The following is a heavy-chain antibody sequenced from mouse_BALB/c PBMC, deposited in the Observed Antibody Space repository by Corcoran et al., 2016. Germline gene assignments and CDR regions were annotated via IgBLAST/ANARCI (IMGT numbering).Heavy chain of an antibody. CDR3: ARWDYGYDDVPYYYAMDY. V-gene: IGHV1S34*01. Sequence: LVKTGASVKISCKASGYSFTGYYMHGVKQSHGKSLEWIGYISCYNGATSYNQKFKGKATFTVDTSSSTAYMQFNSLTSEDSAVYYCARWDYGYDDVPYYYAMDYWGQGTSVTVSS. J-gene: IGHJ4*01. CDR2: ISCYNGAT. D-gene: IGHD2-2*01. CDR1: GYSFTGYY.